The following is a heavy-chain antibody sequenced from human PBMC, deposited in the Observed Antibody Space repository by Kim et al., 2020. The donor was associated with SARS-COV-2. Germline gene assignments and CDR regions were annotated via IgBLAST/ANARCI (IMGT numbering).Heavy chain of an antibody. Sequence: GGSLRLSCAVSGLTLRTYWMTWVRQAPGKGLEWVAHIKQDGSAKYYVDSVKGRFTISRDNAKNSLDMQMNSLRAEDTAVYYCAREIDKTGGFDIWGQGTMVTVSS. D-gene: IGHD1-26*01. V-gene: IGHV3-7*01. CDR3: AREIDKTGGFDI. CDR1: GLTLRTYW. CDR2: IKQDGSAK. J-gene: IGHJ3*02.